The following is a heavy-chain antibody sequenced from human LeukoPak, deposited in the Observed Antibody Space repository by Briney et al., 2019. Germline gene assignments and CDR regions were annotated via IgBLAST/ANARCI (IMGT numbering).Heavy chain of an antibody. J-gene: IGHJ5*02. CDR2: INPNSGGT. Sequence: ASVKVSCKASGYTFTGYSMHWVRQAPGQGLEWMGWINPNSGGTNYAQKFQGWVTMTRDTSISTAYMELSRLRSDDTAVYYCARHMVRGDPHWFDPWGQGTLVTVSS. V-gene: IGHV1-2*04. CDR1: GYTFTGYS. D-gene: IGHD3-10*01. CDR3: ARHMVRGDPHWFDP.